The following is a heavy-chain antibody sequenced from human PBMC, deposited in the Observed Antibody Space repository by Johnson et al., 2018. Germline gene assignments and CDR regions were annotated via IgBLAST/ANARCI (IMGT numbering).Heavy chain of an antibody. D-gene: IGHD4-17*01. Sequence: QVQLVESGGGVVQPGRSLRLSCAASGFTFSSYAMHWVRQAPGKGLEWVAVISYDGSNKYYADSVKGRFTIPRDNSKNTLYLQMNSLRAEDTAVYYCARSDYGDYEYFQHWGQGTLVTVSS. V-gene: IGHV3-30-3*01. J-gene: IGHJ1*01. CDR1: GFTFSSYA. CDR2: ISYDGSNK. CDR3: ARSDYGDYEYFQH.